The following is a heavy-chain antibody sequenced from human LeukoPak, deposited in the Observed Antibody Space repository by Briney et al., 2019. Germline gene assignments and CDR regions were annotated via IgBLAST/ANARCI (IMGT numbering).Heavy chain of an antibody. Sequence: PGGSLRLSCAASGFTFSNYAIRWVRQAPGKGLEWVSYIRSGGSITRYADYVKGRFTISRDNAKNSLYLQMNSLRAEDTAVYYCARVIWSGYYQIDYWGQGTLVTVSS. D-gene: IGHD3-3*01. CDR2: IRSGGSIT. J-gene: IGHJ4*02. CDR1: GFTFSNYA. V-gene: IGHV3-48*01. CDR3: ARVIWSGYYQIDY.